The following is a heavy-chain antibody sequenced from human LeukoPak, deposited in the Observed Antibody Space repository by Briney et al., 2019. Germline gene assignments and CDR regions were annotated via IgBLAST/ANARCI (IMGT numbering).Heavy chain of an antibody. CDR1: GGSISSSNHY. Sequence: PSETLSLTCTVSGGSISSSNHYWGWVRQPPGKGLEWIGSMLYSGSTYYVPSLRSRVTISVATSSNHFSLKLSSVTAADTAVYYCVRHVVQSGDPAYFDYWGQGTLVTVSS. CDR2: MLYSGST. V-gene: IGHV4-39*01. CDR3: VRHVVQSGDPAYFDY. D-gene: IGHD2-21*01. J-gene: IGHJ4*02.